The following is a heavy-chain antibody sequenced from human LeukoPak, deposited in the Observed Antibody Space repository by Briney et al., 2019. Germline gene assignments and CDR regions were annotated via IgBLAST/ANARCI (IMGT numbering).Heavy chain of an antibody. J-gene: IGHJ4*02. CDR1: GGSISSGGYY. CDR3: ARHLYGDLYYFDY. V-gene: IGHV4-39*01. Sequence: PSETLSLTCTVSGGSISSGGYYWSWIRQHPGKGLEWIGYIYYSGSTYYNPSLKSRVTISVDTSKNQFSLKLSSVTAADTAVYYCARHLYGDLYYFDYWGQGTLVTVSS. D-gene: IGHD4-17*01. CDR2: IYYSGST.